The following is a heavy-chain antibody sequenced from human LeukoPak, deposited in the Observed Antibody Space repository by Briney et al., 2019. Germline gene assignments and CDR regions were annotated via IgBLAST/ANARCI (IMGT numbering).Heavy chain of an antibody. V-gene: IGHV3-30-3*01. CDR3: ARGIFELFDY. Sequence: GGSLRLSCAASGFTFSSYAMHWVRQAPGKGLEWVAVISYDGSNKYYADSVKGRFTISRDNSKNTLYQQMNSLRAEDTAVYYCARGIFELFDYWGQGTLVTVSS. J-gene: IGHJ4*02. D-gene: IGHD3-3*02. CDR2: ISYDGSNK. CDR1: GFTFSSYA.